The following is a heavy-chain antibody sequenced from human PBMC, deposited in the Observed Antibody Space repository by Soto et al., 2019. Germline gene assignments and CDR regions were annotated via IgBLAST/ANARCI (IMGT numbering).Heavy chain of an antibody. J-gene: IGHJ5*02. Sequence: LSLTCAVYGGSFSGYYWSWIRQPPGKGLEWIGEINHSGSTNYNPSLKSRVTISVDTSKNQFSLKLSSVTAADTAVYYCARGATFGARWFDPWGQGTLVTVSS. CDR2: INHSGST. CDR3: ARGATFGARWFDP. D-gene: IGHD3-10*02. V-gene: IGHV4-34*01. CDR1: GGSFSGYY.